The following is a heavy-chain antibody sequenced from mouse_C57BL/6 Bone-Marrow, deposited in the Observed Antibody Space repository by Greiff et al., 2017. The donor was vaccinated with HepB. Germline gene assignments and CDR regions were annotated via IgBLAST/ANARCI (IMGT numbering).Heavy chain of an antibody. V-gene: IGHV1-69*01. CDR2: IDPSDSYT. D-gene: IGHD1-1*01. CDR1: GYTFTSYW. J-gene: IGHJ2*01. CDR3: ARGAYGSSFFYFDY. Sequence: QQSCKASGYTFTSYWMHWVKQRPGQGLEWIGEIDPSDSYTNYNQKFKGKSTLTVDKSSSTAYMQLSSLTSEDSAVYYCARGAYGSSFFYFDYWGQGTTLTVSS.